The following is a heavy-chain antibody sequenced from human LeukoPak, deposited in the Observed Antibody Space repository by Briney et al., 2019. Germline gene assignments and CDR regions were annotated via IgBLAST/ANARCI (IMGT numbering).Heavy chain of an antibody. Sequence: SETLSLTCTVSGGSISSGDYYWSWIRQPPGKGLEWIGYIYYSGSTYYNPSLKSRVTISVDTSKNQFSLKLSSVTAADTAVYYCARGLAAGWDPYYYDSSGYWPWFDYLGQGTLVTVSS. D-gene: IGHD3-22*01. J-gene: IGHJ4*02. V-gene: IGHV4-30-4*08. CDR3: ARGLAAGWDPYYYDSSGYWPWFDY. CDR2: IYYSGST. CDR1: GGSISSGDYY.